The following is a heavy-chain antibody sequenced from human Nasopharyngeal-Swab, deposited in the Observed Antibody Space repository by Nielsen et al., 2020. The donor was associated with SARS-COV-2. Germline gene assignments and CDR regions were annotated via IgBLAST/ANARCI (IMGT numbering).Heavy chain of an antibody. CDR3: ASRLYIVVVPAALADAFDI. D-gene: IGHD2-2*01. Sequence: SETLSLTCAVSGGSISSGGYSWSWIRQPPGKGLEWIGYIYYSGSTYYNPSLKSRVTISVDTSKNQFSLKLSSVTAADTAVYYCASRLYIVVVPAALADAFDIWGQGTMVTVSS. CDR2: IYYSGST. V-gene: IGHV4-30-4*07. J-gene: IGHJ3*02. CDR1: GGSISSGGYS.